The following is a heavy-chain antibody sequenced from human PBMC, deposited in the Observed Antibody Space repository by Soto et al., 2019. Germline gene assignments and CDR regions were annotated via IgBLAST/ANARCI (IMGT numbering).Heavy chain of an antibody. CDR1: GGSISSTSYY. CDR3: ARMSSTFDYFDY. V-gene: IGHV4-39*01. D-gene: IGHD2-2*01. J-gene: IGHJ4*02. CDR2: ISYSGST. Sequence: QLQLQESGPGLVKPSETLSLTCTVSGGSISSTSYYWGWIRQPPGKGLEWIGSISYSGSTYYNPSLKRRVTMSGDTSKNQFSLKLSSVTAADTAVYSCARMSSTFDYFDYWGQGTLVTVSS.